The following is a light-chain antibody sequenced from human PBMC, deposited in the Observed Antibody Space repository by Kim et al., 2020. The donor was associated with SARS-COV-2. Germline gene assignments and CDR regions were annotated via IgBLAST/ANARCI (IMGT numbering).Light chain of an antibody. CDR2: GAS. CDR1: QSVSSGN. J-gene: IGKJ4*01. CDR3: QHSNSPSVT. Sequence: EIVLTQSPGTLSLSPGERVTLSCRASQSVSSGNLAWYQQKTGQAPRIVIYGASNRVSGIPDRFSGSGSGTDFTLTISRLEPEDFAVYYCQHSNSPSVTFGGGTKVDIK. V-gene: IGKV3-20*01.